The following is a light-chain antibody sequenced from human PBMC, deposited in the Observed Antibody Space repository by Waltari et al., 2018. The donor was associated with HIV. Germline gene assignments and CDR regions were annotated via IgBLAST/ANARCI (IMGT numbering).Light chain of an antibody. CDR2: SNT. Sequence: QSVLTQPPSASGTPGQRVTISCSGSSSNIGSNTVNWYQQLPGTAPKLLFYSNTRRPSGVPDRFSGSKAGTSASLAISGLQSEDEADYYCAAWDDSLNGWVFGGGTKLTVL. J-gene: IGLJ3*02. CDR3: AAWDDSLNGWV. V-gene: IGLV1-44*01. CDR1: SSNIGSNT.